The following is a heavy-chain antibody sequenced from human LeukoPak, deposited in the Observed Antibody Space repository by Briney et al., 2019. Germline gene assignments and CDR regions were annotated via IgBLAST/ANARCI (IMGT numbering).Heavy chain of an antibody. Sequence: SETLSLTCAVSGVAISRGGYAWNWIRQPPGKGLEWIAYIYHSGTTYYNPSLKSRATISVDTSKNQFSLKLSSVTAADTAVYYCARQETWERSALIDYWGQGTLVTVSS. CDR3: ARQETWERSALIDY. CDR2: IYHSGTT. J-gene: IGHJ4*02. D-gene: IGHD1-1*01. CDR1: GVAISRGGYA. V-gene: IGHV4-30-2*05.